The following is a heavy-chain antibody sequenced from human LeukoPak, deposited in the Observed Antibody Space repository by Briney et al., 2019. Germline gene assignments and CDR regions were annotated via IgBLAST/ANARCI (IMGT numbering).Heavy chain of an antibody. J-gene: IGHJ4*02. Sequence: GGSLRLSCAASGFTFDDYAMHWVRQAPGKGLEWVSLISWDGGSTYYADSVKGRFTISRDNSKNSLYLQMNSLRAEDTALYYCAKDYDSDLYYFDYWGQGTLVTVPS. D-gene: IGHD2-21*02. V-gene: IGHV3-43D*03. CDR3: AKDYDSDLYYFDY. CDR2: ISWDGGST. CDR1: GFTFDDYA.